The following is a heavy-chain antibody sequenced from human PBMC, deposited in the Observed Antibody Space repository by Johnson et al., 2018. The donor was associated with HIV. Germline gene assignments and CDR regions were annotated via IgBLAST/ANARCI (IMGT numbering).Heavy chain of an antibody. J-gene: IGHJ3*02. D-gene: IGHD3/OR15-3a*01. V-gene: IGHV3-NL1*01. CDR1: GFTFSSYG. CDR3: AKELGESEKEEWATDYYDFSTGYPGQDPRAVVGAFDI. CDR2: INWNGGST. Sequence: QVQLVESGGVVVQPGGSLRLSCAASGFTFSSYGMHWVRQAPGKGLEWVSGINWNGGSTGYADSVKGRFTISRDNSKNTLFLQMNSLRVEDTAVYYCAKELGESEKEEWATDYYDFSTGYPGQDPRAVVGAFDIWGQGTMVTVSS.